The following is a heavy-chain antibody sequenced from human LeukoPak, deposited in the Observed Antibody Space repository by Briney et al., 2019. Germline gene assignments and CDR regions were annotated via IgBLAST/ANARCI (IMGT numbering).Heavy chain of an antibody. CDR3: AKASHRPYCSSTSCYSDY. D-gene: IGHD2-2*01. J-gene: IGHJ4*02. CDR2: ISGSGGST. CDR1: GFTFSSYA. Sequence: SGGSLRLSCAASGFTFSSYAMSWVRQAPGKGLEWVSAISGSGGSTYYADSVKGRFTISRDNSKNTLYLQMNSLRAEDTAVYYCAKASHRPYCSSTSCYSDYWGQGTLVTVSS. V-gene: IGHV3-23*01.